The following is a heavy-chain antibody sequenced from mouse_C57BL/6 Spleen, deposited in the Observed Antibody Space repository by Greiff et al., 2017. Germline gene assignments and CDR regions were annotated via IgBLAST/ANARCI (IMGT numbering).Heavy chain of an antibody. V-gene: IGHV1-39*01. D-gene: IGHD1-1*01. CDR1: GYSFTDYN. J-gene: IGHJ1*03. CDR3: ARGSGDYGSSYSGYFDV. Sequence: EVQLKESGPELVKPGASVKISCKASGYSFTDYNMNWVKQSNGKSLEWIGVINPNYGTTSYNQKFKGKATLTVDQSSSTAYMQLNSVTSEDSEVYFCARGSGDYGSSYSGYFDVWGTETTVTVSS. CDR2: INPNYGTT.